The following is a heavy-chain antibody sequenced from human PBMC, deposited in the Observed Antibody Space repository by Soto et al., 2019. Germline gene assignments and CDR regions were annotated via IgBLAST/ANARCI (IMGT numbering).Heavy chain of an antibody. J-gene: IGHJ6*03. V-gene: IGHV1-8*01. D-gene: IGHD6-25*01. Sequence: QEQLVQSGAEVKKPGAPVKVSCKASGYTFTNYNINRVRQATGQGLEWMGWMNPKTGNTGYAEKFQGRVTMTRNSSINTAFMELSGLRSEDTAVYYCAREAASDPSFYYHYMDVWGKGTTVTVSS. CDR3: AREAASDPSFYYHYMDV. CDR1: GYTFTNYN. CDR2: MNPKTGNT.